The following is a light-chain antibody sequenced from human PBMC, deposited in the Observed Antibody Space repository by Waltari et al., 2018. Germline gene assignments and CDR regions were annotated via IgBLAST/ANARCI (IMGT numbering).Light chain of an antibody. CDR3: LQSTQLPLT. V-gene: IGKV2D-29*01. CDR2: EVS. Sequence: DIVMTQTPLSLSVTPGQPASISCKSSQSLLYSDGKTYLNWYLQKVGQPPQRLIYEVSKRFSGVPYRLSGSASGTYFTLEISRVEAEDVRVYYCLQSTQLPLTFGGGTKVEIK. J-gene: IGKJ4*01. CDR1: QSLLYSDGKTY.